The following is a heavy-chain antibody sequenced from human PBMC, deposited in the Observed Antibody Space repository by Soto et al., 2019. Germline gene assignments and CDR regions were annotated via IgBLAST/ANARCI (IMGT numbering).Heavy chain of an antibody. J-gene: IGHJ4*02. Sequence: GESLKISCQGSGYSFTSYWIGWVRQAPGKGLEWVALTSYDGNNEYYTDSVKGRFTISRDNSKNTLFLQMNSPRPEDTAVYYCAKDKGVFNWATSYFDYWGQGALVTVSS. CDR2: TSYDGNNE. D-gene: IGHD1-1*01. CDR1: GYSFTSYW. CDR3: AKDKGVFNWATSYFDY. V-gene: IGHV3-30*18.